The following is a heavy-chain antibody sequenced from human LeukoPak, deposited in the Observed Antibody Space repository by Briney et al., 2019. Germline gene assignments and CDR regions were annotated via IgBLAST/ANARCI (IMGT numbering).Heavy chain of an antibody. CDR3: VKDSGYYHTFDY. D-gene: IGHD3-22*01. J-gene: IGHJ4*02. CDR2: ISSNGGST. V-gene: IGHV3-64D*09. Sequence: PGGSLRLSCSASGFTFSSYAMHWVRQAPGKGLEYVLAISSNGGSTYYADSVKGRFTISRDNSKNTLYLQMSSLRAEDTAVYYCVKDSGYYHTFDYWGQGTLVTVSS. CDR1: GFTFSSYA.